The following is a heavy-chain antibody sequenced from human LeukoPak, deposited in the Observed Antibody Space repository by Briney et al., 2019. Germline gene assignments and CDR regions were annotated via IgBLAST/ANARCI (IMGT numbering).Heavy chain of an antibody. D-gene: IGHD3-9*01. CDR3: ARSPHILTGENFDY. J-gene: IGHJ4*02. Sequence: GGSLRLSCEASGFTFSDPYMSWIRQAPGKGLECLSYISGSGTDINYADSVRGRFTISRDNAKNLLYLQMNDLRLEDTAVYYCARSPHILTGENFDYWGQGTLLTVSS. CDR1: GFTFSDPY. CDR2: ISGSGTDI. V-gene: IGHV3-11*04.